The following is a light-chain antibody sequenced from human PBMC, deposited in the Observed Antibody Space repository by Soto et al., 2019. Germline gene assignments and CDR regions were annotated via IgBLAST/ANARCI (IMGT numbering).Light chain of an antibody. CDR2: AAS. V-gene: IGKV1-17*01. Sequence: DIHMTQSPSSLSASVGHRVTITCRASQGIRNDLGWYQQKPGKAPKRLIYAASSLQSGVPSRFSGSGSGTEFTLTISSLQPDDFATYYCQHYNDYVVWTFGQGTKVDI. CDR3: QHYNDYVVWT. J-gene: IGKJ1*01. CDR1: QGIRND.